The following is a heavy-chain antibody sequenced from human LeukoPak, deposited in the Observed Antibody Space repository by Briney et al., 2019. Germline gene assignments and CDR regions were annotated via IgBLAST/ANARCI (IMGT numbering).Heavy chain of an antibody. J-gene: IGHJ6*03. CDR1: DYSISSAYY. CDR3: ARVSASTSWGYYYMDV. V-gene: IGHV4-38-2*02. CDR2: IYHSGST. Sequence: SETLSLTCTVSDYSISSAYYWGWLRQPPGKGLEWIGSIYHSGSTYYNPSLKSRVTISVDTSKNQFSLKLSSVTAADTAVYYCARVSASTSWGYYYMDVWGKGTTVTISS. D-gene: IGHD2-2*01.